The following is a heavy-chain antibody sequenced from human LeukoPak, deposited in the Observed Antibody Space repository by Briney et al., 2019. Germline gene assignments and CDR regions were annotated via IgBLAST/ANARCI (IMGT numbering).Heavy chain of an antibody. CDR3: ARGRRDSRQFDY. Sequence: GASVKVSCKASGFTFPSYDINWVRQATGQGLEWMGWMNPNSGNTGYAQKFQDRVTMTRNTSLSTAYMELSLLRSEDTAVYYCARGRRDSRQFDYWGQGALVTVSS. CDR2: MNPNSGNT. D-gene: IGHD3-10*01. J-gene: IGHJ4*02. CDR1: GFTFPSYD. V-gene: IGHV1-8*01.